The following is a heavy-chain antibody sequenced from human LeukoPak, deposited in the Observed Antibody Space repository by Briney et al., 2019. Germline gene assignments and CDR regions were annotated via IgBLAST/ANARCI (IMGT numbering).Heavy chain of an antibody. D-gene: IGHD6-13*01. CDR2: ISSSSSYI. V-gene: IGHV3-21*01. CDR1: GFSFSSYS. J-gene: IGHJ1*01. CDR3: ARDGDSSSWYVRYFQH. Sequence: GGSLRLSCAASGFSFSSYSMNWVRQAPGKGLEWISSISSSSSYIYYADSVKGRFTISRDNAKNSLYLQMNSLRAEDTAVYYCARDGDSSSWYVRYFQHWGQGTLVTVSS.